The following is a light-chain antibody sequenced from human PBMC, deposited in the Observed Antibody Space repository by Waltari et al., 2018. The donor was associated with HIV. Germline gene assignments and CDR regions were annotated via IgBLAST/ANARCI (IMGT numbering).Light chain of an antibody. CDR1: SSYVGGYNY. Sequence: QSALTQPASAAGSPGQSLTISGTGTSSYVGGYNYVSWSQQQPGKATKLMIYEVSNRPSGVSNRFSGSKSGNTASLTISGLQAEDEADYYCSSYTSSSTPFYVFGTGTKVTVL. CDR2: EVS. J-gene: IGLJ1*01. V-gene: IGLV2-14*01. CDR3: SSYTSSSTPFYV.